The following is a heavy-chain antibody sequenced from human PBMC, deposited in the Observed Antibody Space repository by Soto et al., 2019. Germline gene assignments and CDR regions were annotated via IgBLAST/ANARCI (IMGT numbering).Heavy chain of an antibody. D-gene: IGHD6-13*01. CDR1: GYSFTSYW. J-gene: IGHJ6*02. CDR2: IYPGDSDT. V-gene: IGHV5-51*01. CDR3: ARTSAAGKCYNGTAV. Sequence: GESLKISCKGAGYSFTSYWIGWVRQMPGKGLEWMGIIYPGDSDTRYSPSFQGQVTISADKSISTAYLQWSSLKASDTAMYYCARTSAAGKCYNGTAVWRQATSVPV.